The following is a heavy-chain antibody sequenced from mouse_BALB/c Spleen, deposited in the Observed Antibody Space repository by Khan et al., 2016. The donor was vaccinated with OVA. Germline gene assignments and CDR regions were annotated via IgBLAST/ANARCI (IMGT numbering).Heavy chain of an antibody. CDR2: INPSNGYT. CDR1: GYTFTSYT. V-gene: IGHV1-4*01. D-gene: IGHD2-14*01. J-gene: IGHJ3*01. CDR3: VRDWAYHRNDGWFAY. Sequence: QVQLKQSGAELARPGASVKMSCKASGYTFTSYTIHWIKKRPGQGLEWIGYINPSNGYTNYNQKFKDKATLTTDKSSTTAYLQLRSLTSDDSAVYNCVRDWAYHRNDGWFAYWGQVTLVTVSA.